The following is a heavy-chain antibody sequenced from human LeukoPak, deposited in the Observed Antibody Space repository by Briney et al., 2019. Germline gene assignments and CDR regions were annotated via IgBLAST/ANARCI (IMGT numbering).Heavy chain of an antibody. Sequence: PSETLSLTCAVYGGSFSGYYWSWIRQPPGKGLGWIGEINHSGSTNYNPSLKSRVTISVDTSKNQFSLKLSSVTAADTAVYYCARGSLHYYYDSSGYFDYWGQGTLVTVSS. D-gene: IGHD3-22*01. CDR2: INHSGST. CDR1: GGSFSGYY. CDR3: ARGSLHYYYDSSGYFDY. V-gene: IGHV4-34*01. J-gene: IGHJ4*02.